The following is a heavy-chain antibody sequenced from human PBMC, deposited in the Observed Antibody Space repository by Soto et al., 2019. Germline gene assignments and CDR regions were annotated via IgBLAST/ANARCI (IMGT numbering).Heavy chain of an antibody. J-gene: IGHJ6*03. V-gene: IGHV3-7*01. CDR3: ARAIRVATIYDYYFYMDI. Sequence: GGSLRLSCAASGFTFSYFWMTWVRQAPGKGLEWVANIKPDGSEKYFVDSVKGRVTLSRDNAKNSVYLQMNSLRGEDAAVYYCARAIRVATIYDYYFYMDIWGKGTTVTVSS. CDR1: GFTFSYFW. D-gene: IGHD5-12*01. CDR2: IKPDGSEK.